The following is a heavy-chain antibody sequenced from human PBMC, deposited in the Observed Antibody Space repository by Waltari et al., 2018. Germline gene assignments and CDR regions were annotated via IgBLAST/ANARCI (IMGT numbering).Heavy chain of an antibody. CDR3: ATPGSGWLAPIDY. V-gene: IGHV4-59*02. CDR2: LYYSGTT. CDR1: GGSVSNYY. Sequence: QVQLQESGPGLLQPSETLSLTCTVSGGSVSNYYWSWIRQPPGKGLEWIGYLYYSGTTNYNPSLMSRVTISLDTAKNQFSLKLNSVTAADTAVYYCATPGSGWLAPIDYWGQGALVTVSS. D-gene: IGHD6-19*01. J-gene: IGHJ4*02.